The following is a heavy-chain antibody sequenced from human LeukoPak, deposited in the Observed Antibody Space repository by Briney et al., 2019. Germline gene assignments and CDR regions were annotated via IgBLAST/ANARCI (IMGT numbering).Heavy chain of an antibody. CDR3: AREPPGY. V-gene: IGHV4-61*02. Sequence: PSETLSLTCTVSGGSVTSGNYYSNWIRQPAGKGLEWIGRIYTNGGASYNPSLKSRVTISIDASKNQFSLKLSSVTAADTAVYYCAREPPGYWGQGILVTVSS. CDR1: GGSVTSGNYY. J-gene: IGHJ4*02. CDR2: IYTNGGA.